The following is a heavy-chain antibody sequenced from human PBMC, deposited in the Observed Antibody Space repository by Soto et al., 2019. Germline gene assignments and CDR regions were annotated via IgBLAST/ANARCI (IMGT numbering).Heavy chain of an antibody. CDR1: GFTVSSNY. Sequence: GGSLRLSCAASGFTVSSNYMSWVRQAPGKGLEWVSVIYSGGSTYYADSVKGRFTISRDNSKNTLYLQMNSLRAEDTAVYYCASYYYDSSGYSPPWAFDIWGQGTMVTVSS. CDR3: ASYYYDSSGYSPPWAFDI. D-gene: IGHD3-22*01. V-gene: IGHV3-53*01. CDR2: IYSGGST. J-gene: IGHJ3*02.